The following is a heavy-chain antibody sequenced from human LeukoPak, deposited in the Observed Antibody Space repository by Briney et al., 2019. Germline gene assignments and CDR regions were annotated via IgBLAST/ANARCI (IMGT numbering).Heavy chain of an antibody. CDR3: AKGRFLEWLPEYYFDY. CDR1: GFTFDDYA. J-gene: IGHJ4*02. D-gene: IGHD3-3*01. Sequence: PGGSLRLSCAASGFTFDDYAMHWVRQAPGKGLEWVSGISWNSGSIGYADSVKGRFTISRDNAKNSLYLQMNSLRAEDTALYYCAKGRFLEWLPEYYFDYWGQGTLVTVSS. V-gene: IGHV3-9*01. CDR2: ISWNSGSI.